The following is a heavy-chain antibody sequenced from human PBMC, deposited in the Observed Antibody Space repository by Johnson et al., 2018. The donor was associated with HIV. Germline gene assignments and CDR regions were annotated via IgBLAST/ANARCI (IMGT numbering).Heavy chain of an antibody. V-gene: IGHV3-20*04. D-gene: IGHD6-19*01. CDR3: ARVVSVAVAGSRQGAVGAFDM. Sequence: VLLVESGGGVVRPGGSLRLSCAASGFTFDDYGMSWVRQAPGQGLDWVSVIYSGGSTYYADSVKGRLTISSDNSKNTLSLHMNRLRAEDTALYYCARVVSVAVAGSRQGAVGAFDMWGQGTMVTVSS. CDR2: IYSGGST. CDR1: GFTFDDYG. J-gene: IGHJ3*02.